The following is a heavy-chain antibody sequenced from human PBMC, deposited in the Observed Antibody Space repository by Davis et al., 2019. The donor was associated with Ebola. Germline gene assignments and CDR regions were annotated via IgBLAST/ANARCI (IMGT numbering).Heavy chain of an antibody. CDR1: GVSIIRHY. D-gene: IGHD3-10*01. V-gene: IGHV4-59*11. CDR2: IYYTGSA. Sequence: PSETLSLTCTLSGVSIIRHYWSWIRQPPGKRLEWIGSIYYTGSAYYNSSLNSRVTISVDTSKNQFSLKLTSVTAADTAMYYCSERGSSVWGQGTLVTLSS. CDR3: SERGSSV. J-gene: IGHJ4*02.